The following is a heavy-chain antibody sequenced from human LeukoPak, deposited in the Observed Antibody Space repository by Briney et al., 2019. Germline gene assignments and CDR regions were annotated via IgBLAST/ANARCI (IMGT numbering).Heavy chain of an antibody. Sequence: SETLSLTCTVSGGSISSYYWSWIRQPPGKGLEWIGYIYYSGSTNYNPSLKSRVTISVDTSKNQFSLKLSSVTAADTAVYYCAXXXXXXXAGYYYYGMDVWGQGTTVTVSS. CDR3: AXXXXXXXAGYYYYGMDV. D-gene: IGHD6-13*01. CDR1: GGSISSYY. V-gene: IGHV4-59*01. CDR2: IYYSGST. J-gene: IGHJ6*02.